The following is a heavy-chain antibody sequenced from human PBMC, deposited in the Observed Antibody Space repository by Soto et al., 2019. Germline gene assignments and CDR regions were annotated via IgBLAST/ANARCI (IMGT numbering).Heavy chain of an antibody. J-gene: IGHJ4*02. V-gene: IGHV1-24*01. CDR1: GHTLTELS. Sequence: QVQLVQSGAEVKKPGASVKVSCRISGHTLTELSVHWVRQAPGKGLEWMGGFDPEDGEIIHAQKFQGRVTMTEDTSADSAYMEVSSLTSEDTAVYDCVAGGTRWLHSPFDYWGQGTRVTVSS. CDR3: VAGGTRWLHSPFDY. D-gene: IGHD1-1*01. CDR2: FDPEDGEI.